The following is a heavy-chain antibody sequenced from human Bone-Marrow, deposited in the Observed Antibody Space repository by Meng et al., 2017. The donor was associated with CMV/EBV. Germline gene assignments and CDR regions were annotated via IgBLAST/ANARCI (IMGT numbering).Heavy chain of an antibody. CDR2: ISSSSSTI. D-gene: IGHD2-21*02. Sequence: GESLKISCAASGFTFSSYSMNWVRQAPGKGLEWVSYISSSSSTIYYADSVKGRFTISRDNAKNSLYLQMNSLRAEDTAVYYCATSRCDGQLPFDYWGQGTLVTVSS. V-gene: IGHV3-48*04. J-gene: IGHJ4*02. CDR3: ATSRCDGQLPFDY. CDR1: GFTFSSYS.